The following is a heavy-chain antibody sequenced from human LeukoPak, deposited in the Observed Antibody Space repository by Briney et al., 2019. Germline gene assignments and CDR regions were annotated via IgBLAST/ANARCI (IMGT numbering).Heavy chain of an antibody. J-gene: IGHJ4*02. D-gene: IGHD3-22*01. CDR1: GGTFSSYA. Sequence: SVKVSCKASGGTFSSYAISWVRQAPGQGVEWMGGIIPIFGTANYAQKFQGRVTITADESTSTAYMELSSLRSEDTAVYYCASGPEYYYDSYWGQGTLVTVSS. CDR3: ASGPEYYYDSY. V-gene: IGHV1-69*13. CDR2: IIPIFGTA.